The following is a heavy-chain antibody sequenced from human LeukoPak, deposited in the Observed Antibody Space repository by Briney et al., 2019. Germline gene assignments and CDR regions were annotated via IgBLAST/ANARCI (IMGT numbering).Heavy chain of an antibody. V-gene: IGHV1-2*02. Sequence: ASVKVSCKASGYTFTGYYMHWVRQAPGQGLEWMGWINPNSGGTNYAQKFQGRVTMTRDTSISTAYMELSRLRSDDTAVYYCARDGDYGDYRGYFDYWGQGTLVTVSS. CDR3: ARDGDYGDYRGYFDY. CDR2: INPNSGGT. D-gene: IGHD4-17*01. CDR1: GYTFTGYY. J-gene: IGHJ4*02.